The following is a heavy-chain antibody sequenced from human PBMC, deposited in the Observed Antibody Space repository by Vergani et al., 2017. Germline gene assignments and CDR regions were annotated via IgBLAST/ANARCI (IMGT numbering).Heavy chain of an antibody. J-gene: IGHJ4*02. V-gene: IGHV3-30*04. CDR1: GLTLSSHA. Sequence: QVHLVESGGGVVQPGRSLRLSCAASGLTLSSHAMHWVRQAPGKGLEWVTVISYDGRNKYYADSVKGRFTISRDNSKNTLYLQMNSLRAEDKAVYYCARGGIPLNDYGDFFDYWGQGTLVTVSS. CDR2: ISYDGRNK. CDR3: ARGGIPLNDYGDFFDY. D-gene: IGHD4-17*01.